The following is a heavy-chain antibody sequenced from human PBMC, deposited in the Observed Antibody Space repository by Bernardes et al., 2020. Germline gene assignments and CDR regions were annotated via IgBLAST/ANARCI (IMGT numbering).Heavy chain of an antibody. J-gene: IGHJ4*02. V-gene: IGHV3-23*01. CDR3: AKGTAAVGVFDY. CDR1: GFTFSSYA. Sequence: GGSLRLSCAASGFTFSSYAMSWVRQAPGKGLEWVSAITSGGGSTYYADSVKGRFTISRDNSKNTLYLQLTSLRAEDTAVYYCAKGTAAVGVFDYWGQGDLVTVSS. CDR2: ITSGGGST. D-gene: IGHD6-13*01.